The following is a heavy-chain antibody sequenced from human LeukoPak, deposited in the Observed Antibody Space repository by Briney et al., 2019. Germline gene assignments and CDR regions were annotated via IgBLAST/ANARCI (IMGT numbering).Heavy chain of an antibody. CDR2: IKQDGSEK. Sequence: GGSLRLSCAASGFTASSNYMSWVRQAPGKGLEWVANIKQDGSEKYYVDSVKGRFTISRDNVKNSLYLQMNSLRAEDTAVYYCARGGYYYDSSAGDYWGQGTLVTVSS. CDR1: GFTASSNY. V-gene: IGHV3-7*01. J-gene: IGHJ4*02. D-gene: IGHD3-22*01. CDR3: ARGGYYYDSSAGDY.